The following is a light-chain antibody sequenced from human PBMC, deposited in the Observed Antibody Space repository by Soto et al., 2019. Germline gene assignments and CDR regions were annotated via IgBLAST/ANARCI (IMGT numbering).Light chain of an antibody. Sequence: QSALTQPRSVSGSPGQSVTVSCTGTTSDVGSYNYVSWYRQYPGEAPKLLIYDVTERLSGVPDRFSGSKSGNTASLTISGLQPEDEADCYFCSYAGIHIHHVIGTGTKLTVL. J-gene: IGLJ1*01. CDR1: TSDVGSYNY. CDR3: CSYAGIHIHHV. CDR2: DVT. V-gene: IGLV2-11*01.